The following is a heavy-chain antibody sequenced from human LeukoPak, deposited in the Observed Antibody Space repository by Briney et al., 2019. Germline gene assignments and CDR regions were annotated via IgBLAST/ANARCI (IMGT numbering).Heavy chain of an antibody. D-gene: IGHD3-16*02. Sequence: GESLKISCKGSGYSFTSYWIGWVRQMPGKGLEWMGIIYPGDSDTRYSPSFQGQVTISADKSISTAYLQWSSLKASDTAMYYCARQGGDYVWGSYRYTEFDYWGQGTLVTVSS. V-gene: IGHV5-51*01. CDR1: GYSFTSYW. CDR3: ARQGGDYVWGSYRYTEFDY. J-gene: IGHJ4*02. CDR2: IYPGDSDT.